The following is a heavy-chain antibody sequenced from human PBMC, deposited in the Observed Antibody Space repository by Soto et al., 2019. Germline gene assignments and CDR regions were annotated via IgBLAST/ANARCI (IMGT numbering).Heavy chain of an antibody. CDR3: ARNLGRGGY. J-gene: IGHJ4*02. V-gene: IGHV4-39*01. CDR1: GGSISSSSYY. Sequence: SETPSLTCTVSGGSISSSSYYWGWIRQPPGKGLEWIGSIYYSGSTYYNPSLKSRVTISVDTSKNQFSLKLSSVTAADTAVYYCARNLGRGGYWGQGTLVTVSS. CDR2: IYYSGST. D-gene: IGHD3-10*01.